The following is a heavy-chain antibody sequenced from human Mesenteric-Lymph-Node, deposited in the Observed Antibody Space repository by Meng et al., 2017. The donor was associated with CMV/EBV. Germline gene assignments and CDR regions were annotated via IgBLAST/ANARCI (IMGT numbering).Heavy chain of an antibody. J-gene: IGHJ4*02. V-gene: IGHV2-5*02. CDR3: ARTYYYGSGNSNFDY. CDR2: IYWDDDK. CDR1: SLSTSGVA. Sequence: SLSTSGVAVGCIRQPQGKPLEWLALIYWDDDKRYTPSLNSRLTITKDTSNNQVVLTMTNMDPVDTATYYCARTYYYGSGNSNFDYWGQGTLVTVSS. D-gene: IGHD3-10*01.